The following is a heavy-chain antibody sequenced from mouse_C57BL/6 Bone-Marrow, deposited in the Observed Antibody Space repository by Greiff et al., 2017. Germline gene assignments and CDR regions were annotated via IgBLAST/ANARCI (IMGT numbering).Heavy chain of an antibody. D-gene: IGHD2-3*01. Sequence: VQLQQPGAELVRPGTSVKVSCKASGYAFTNYLIEWVKQRPGQGLEWIGVINPGSGGTNYNEKFKGKATLTADKSSSTAYMQLSSLTSEDSAVYFCAREDDGYLAWFADGGTGTLVTVSA. V-gene: IGHV1-54*01. CDR2: INPGSGGT. J-gene: IGHJ3*01. CDR1: GYAFTNYL. CDR3: AREDDGYLAWFAD.